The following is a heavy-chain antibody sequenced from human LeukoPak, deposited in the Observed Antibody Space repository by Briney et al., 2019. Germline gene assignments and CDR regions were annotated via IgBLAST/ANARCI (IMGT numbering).Heavy chain of an antibody. CDR2: IVPILGIP. J-gene: IGHJ3*02. Sequence: SVKVSYKASGYTFTGYYVHWVRQAPGQGLEWMGRIVPILGIPNYAQKFQGRVTITADKSTNTAYMELSSLRSDDTAMYYCARDFTDDAFDIWGQGTMVTVS. CDR3: ARDFTDDAFDI. V-gene: IGHV1-69*04. D-gene: IGHD3-16*01. CDR1: GYTFTGYY.